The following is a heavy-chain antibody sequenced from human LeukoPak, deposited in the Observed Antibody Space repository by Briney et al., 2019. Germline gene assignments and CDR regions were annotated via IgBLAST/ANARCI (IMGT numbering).Heavy chain of an antibody. CDR2: INPNSGGT. CDR1: AYTFTDYY. J-gene: IGHJ2*01. V-gene: IGHV1-2*02. D-gene: IGHD4-23*01. Sequence: ASVKVSCKASAYTFTDYYMHWVRQAPGQGLEWMGWINPNSGGTNYAQKFQGRVTMTRDTSITTDYMELSTLSSDDTAAYYCARHPAKVTNHWYCGLCGRGTLVTVSS. CDR3: ARHPAKVTNHWYCGL.